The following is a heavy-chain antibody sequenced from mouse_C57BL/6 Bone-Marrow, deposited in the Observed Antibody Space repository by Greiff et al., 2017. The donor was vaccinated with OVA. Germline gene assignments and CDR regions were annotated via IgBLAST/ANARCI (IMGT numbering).Heavy chain of an antibody. CDR2: IDPENGDT. CDR3: TSYNNFDY. Sequence: VQLKQSGAELVRPGASVKLSCTASGFNIKDDYMHWVKQRHEQGLAWIGWIDPENGDTEYDSKFQGKATITADTSSKTACLQLSSLTSEDSVVYYCTSYNNFDYWGQGTTLTVSS. CDR1: GFNIKDDY. V-gene: IGHV14-4*01. D-gene: IGHD1-3*01. J-gene: IGHJ2*01.